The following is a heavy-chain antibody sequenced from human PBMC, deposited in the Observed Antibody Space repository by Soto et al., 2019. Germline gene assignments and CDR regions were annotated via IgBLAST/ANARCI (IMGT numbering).Heavy chain of an antibody. CDR1: GGSISNYY. CDR2: VHDSWGS. J-gene: IGHJ6*02. D-gene: IGHD3-10*01. CDR3: ARKGSGAIHSLIHS. V-gene: IGHV4-59*08. Sequence: SETLSLPCTVSGGSISNYYWSWFRQTPGKGLEWIGYVHDSWGSNYNPSLKSRVAISLDTSKSQFSLKLTSVTATDTAVYYCARKGSGAIHSLIHSRGHGLTVT.